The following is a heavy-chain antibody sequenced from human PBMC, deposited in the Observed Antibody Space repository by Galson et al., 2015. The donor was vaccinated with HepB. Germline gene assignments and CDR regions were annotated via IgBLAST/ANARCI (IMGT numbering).Heavy chain of an antibody. CDR1: GYTFTSYD. D-gene: IGHD4-11*01. CDR3: ARTTANNYYYYMDV. V-gene: IGHV1-8*01. CDR2: MNPNSGST. J-gene: IGHJ6*03. Sequence: SVKVSCKASGYTFTSYDINWVRQATGQGLEWMGWMNPNSGSTGYAQKFQGRVTMTRNTSISTAYMELSSLRSEDTAVYYCARTTANNYYYYMDVWGKGTTVTVSS.